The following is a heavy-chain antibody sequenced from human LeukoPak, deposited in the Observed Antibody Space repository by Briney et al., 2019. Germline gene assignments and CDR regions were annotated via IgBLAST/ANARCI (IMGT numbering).Heavy chain of an antibody. D-gene: IGHD4-17*01. CDR2: ISYDRTNK. V-gene: IGHV3-30-3*01. J-gene: IGHJ4*02. Sequence: WLAVISYDRTNKYYADSVKGRFTISRDNSKNTLYLQMNNLRAEDTAVYYCARDGDYGDYTDWGQGTLVTVSS. CDR3: ARDGDYGDYTD.